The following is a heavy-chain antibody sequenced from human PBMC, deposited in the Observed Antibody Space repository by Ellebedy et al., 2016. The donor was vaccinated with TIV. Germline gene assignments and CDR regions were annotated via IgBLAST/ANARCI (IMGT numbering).Heavy chain of an antibody. J-gene: IGHJ6*02. CDR3: AKGWVTMVRTYGMDV. CDR1: GFTFSTYG. Sequence: PGGSLRLSCAASGFTFSTYGMYWVRQAPGKGLEWVAVLSFDGSDKYYADSVNGRFTISRDNSKNTLYLQMNSLRAEDTAVYYCAKGWVTMVRTYGMDVWGQGTTVTVSS. D-gene: IGHD3-10*01. V-gene: IGHV3-30*18. CDR2: LSFDGSDK.